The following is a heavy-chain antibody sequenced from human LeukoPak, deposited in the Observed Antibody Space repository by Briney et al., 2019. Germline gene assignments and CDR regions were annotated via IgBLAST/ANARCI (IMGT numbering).Heavy chain of an antibody. CDR2: ISSSSSTI. CDR1: GFTFSSYS. Sequence: GGSLRLSCAASGFTFSSYSMNWVRQAPGKGLEWVSYISSSSSTIYYADSVKGRFTISRDNAKNSLYLQMNSLRAEDTAVYYCARSMITFGGVIVGFDYWGQGTLVTVSS. V-gene: IGHV3-48*01. CDR3: ARSMITFGGVIVGFDY. D-gene: IGHD3-16*02. J-gene: IGHJ4*02.